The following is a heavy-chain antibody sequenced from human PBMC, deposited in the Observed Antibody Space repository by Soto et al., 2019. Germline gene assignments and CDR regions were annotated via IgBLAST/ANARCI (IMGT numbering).Heavy chain of an antibody. Sequence: QVQLVESGGGVVQPGRSLTLSCAGSGFTFSDYGMHWVRQAPGKGLQWVALISNDGGSKKYAESVKGRFTISRDNSKNNLYLDMTSLRPEDTAVYHCARRTSTVREGYNWCDPWGQGTLVTGSS. CDR3: ARRTSTVREGYNWCDP. CDR1: GFTFSDYG. J-gene: IGHJ5*02. CDR2: ISNDGGSK. V-gene: IGHV3-30*03. D-gene: IGHD3-10*01.